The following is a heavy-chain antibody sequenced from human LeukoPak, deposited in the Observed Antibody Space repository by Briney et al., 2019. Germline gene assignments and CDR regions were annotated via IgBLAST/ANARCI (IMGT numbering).Heavy chain of an antibody. CDR2: INPNSGGT. D-gene: IGHD3-10*01. V-gene: IGHV1-2*02. CDR1: GYTFTGYY. Sequence: ASVKVSCKASGYTFTGYYMHWVRQAPGQGLEWMGWINPNSGGTNYAQKFQGRVTMTRVTSISTAYMELSRLRSDDTAVYYCARADYYGSGSYYMSWFDPWGQGTLVTVSS. CDR3: ARADYYGSGSYYMSWFDP. J-gene: IGHJ5*02.